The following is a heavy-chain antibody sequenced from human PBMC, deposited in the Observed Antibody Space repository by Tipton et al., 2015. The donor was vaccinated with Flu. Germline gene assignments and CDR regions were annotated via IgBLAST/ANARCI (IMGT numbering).Heavy chain of an antibody. CDR3: TRGTIYYDSRGFEYYRFGP. CDR2: VSSSGST. CDR1: GGSISSSSHY. V-gene: IGHV4-61*02. D-gene: IGHD3-22*01. Sequence: TLSLTCTVSGGSISSSSHYWTWIRQSAGKGLEWIGRVSSSGSTRYNPSLKGRATISLDMSRNQFSLKLISVTAADTAVYYCTRGTIYYDSRGFEYYRFGPWGQGSLVSVSS. J-gene: IGHJ5*02.